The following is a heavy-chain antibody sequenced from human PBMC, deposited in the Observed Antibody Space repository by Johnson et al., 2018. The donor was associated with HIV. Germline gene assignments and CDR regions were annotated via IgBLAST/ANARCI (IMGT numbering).Heavy chain of an antibody. D-gene: IGHD3-22*01. J-gene: IGHJ3*02. Sequence: QMLLVESGGGVVQPGGSLRLSCAASGFTFSSYAMHWVRQAPGKGLEWVAVISYDGSNKYYADSVKGRFTISRDNSKNTLYLQMNSLRAEDTAVYYCARDRGYYDSSGGDAFDIWGQGTMVTVSS. CDR1: GFTFSSYA. CDR2: ISYDGSNK. CDR3: ARDRGYYDSSGGDAFDI. V-gene: IGHV3-30*04.